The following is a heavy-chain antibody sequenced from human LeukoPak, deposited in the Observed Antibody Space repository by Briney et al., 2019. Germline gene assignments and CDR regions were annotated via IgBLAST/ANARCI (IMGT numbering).Heavy chain of an antibody. CDR2: IYTSGST. Sequence: SETLSLTCTVSGGSISSYYWSWIRQPPGKGLEWIGRIYTSGSTNYNPSLKSRVTISVDTSKNQFSLKLSSVTAADTAVYYCAREGDIVVVPAAQLAGVWFDPWGQGTLVTVSS. CDR1: GGSISSYY. D-gene: IGHD2-2*01. CDR3: AREGDIVVVPAAQLAGVWFDP. V-gene: IGHV4-4*08. J-gene: IGHJ5*02.